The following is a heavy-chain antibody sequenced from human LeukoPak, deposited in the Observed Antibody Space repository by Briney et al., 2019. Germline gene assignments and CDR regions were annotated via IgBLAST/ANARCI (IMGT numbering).Heavy chain of an antibody. V-gene: IGHV3-21*01. CDR2: ISSSSSYI. D-gene: IGHD6-25*01. CDR1: GFTFSSYS. CDR3: ARGLYRSGYYFDY. J-gene: IGHJ4*02. Sequence: GGSLRLSCAASGFTFSSYSMNWVRQAPGKGLEWVSSISSSSSYIYYADSVKGRFTISRDNAKNSLYLQMNSLRAEDTAVYYCARGLYRSGYYFDYWGQGTLVTVSS.